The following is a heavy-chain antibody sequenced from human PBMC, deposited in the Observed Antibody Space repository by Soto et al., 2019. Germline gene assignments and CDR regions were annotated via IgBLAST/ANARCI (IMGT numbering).Heavy chain of an antibody. V-gene: IGHV4-39*01. D-gene: IGHD3-16*01. CDR3: ARHNGPLYVGYYYDMDV. CDR1: GGSISSSSYY. Sequence: PSETLSLTCTVSGGSISSSSYYWGWIRQPPGKGLEWIGSIYCSGYTYYNPSPKSRVTISVDTSKNQFSLKLSSVTAADTAVYYCARHNGPLYVGYYYDMDVWGQGTTVTVSS. CDR2: IYCSGYT. J-gene: IGHJ6*02.